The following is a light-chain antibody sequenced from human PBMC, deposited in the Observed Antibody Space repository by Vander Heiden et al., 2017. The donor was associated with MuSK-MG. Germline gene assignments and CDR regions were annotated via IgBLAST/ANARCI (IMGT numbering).Light chain of an antibody. Sequence: DIHTTHAPPSLSGSVGDRVTITCRASQSIRSYLNWYQQKPGKAPKLLIYAASSLQSGVPSRFSRSRSGTDFTLTISSLQPEDFATYYCLRRAGTASAFGHAVKVEI. CDR3: LRRAGTASA. J-gene: IGKJ1*01. CDR2: AAS. V-gene: IGKV1-39*01. CDR1: QSIRSY.